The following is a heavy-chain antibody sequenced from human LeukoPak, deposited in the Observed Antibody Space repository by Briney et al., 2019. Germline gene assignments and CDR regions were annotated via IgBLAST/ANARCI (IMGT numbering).Heavy chain of an antibody. D-gene: IGHD5-24*01. Sequence: GESLKISCKASGYSFTTHWIGWVRQMPGKGLEGMGIIYGGDSDTRYSSSFQGQVTMSVDKSTTTAYLQWSSLRASDSGIYFCARRGIRDAYNYADYWGQGTLVTVSS. CDR2: IYGGDSDT. J-gene: IGHJ4*02. CDR3: ARRGIRDAYNYADY. V-gene: IGHV5-51*01. CDR1: GYSFTTHW.